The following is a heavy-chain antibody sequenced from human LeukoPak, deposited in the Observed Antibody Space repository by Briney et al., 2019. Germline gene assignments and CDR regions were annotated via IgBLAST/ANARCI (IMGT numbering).Heavy chain of an antibody. CDR1: GGSISSGGYY. J-gene: IGHJ6*02. CDR2: IYYSGST. CDR3: ARWSYGDYRRYYYYYGVDV. V-gene: IGHV4-31*03. Sequence: SETLSLTCTVSGGSISSGGYYWSWIRQHPGKGLEWIGYIYYSGSTYYNPSLKSRVTISVDTSKNQFSLKLSSVTAADTAVYYCARWSYGDYRRYYYYYGVDVWGQGTTVTVSS. D-gene: IGHD4-17*01.